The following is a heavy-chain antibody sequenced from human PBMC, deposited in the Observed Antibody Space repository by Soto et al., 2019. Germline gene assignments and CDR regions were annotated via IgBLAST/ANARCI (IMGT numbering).Heavy chain of an antibody. CDR2: ISSTSSHT. J-gene: IGHJ4*02. V-gene: IGHV3-21*01. Sequence: PGGSLRLSCAASRFTFSHYSMNWVRQAPGKGLEWVSSISSTSSHTYYADSVKGRFTISRDNAKSSLYLQMNSLRADDTSVYYCERGGYGPSGYHWGQGTLVTVSS. D-gene: IGHD3-22*01. CDR3: ERGGYGPSGYH. CDR1: RFTFSHYS.